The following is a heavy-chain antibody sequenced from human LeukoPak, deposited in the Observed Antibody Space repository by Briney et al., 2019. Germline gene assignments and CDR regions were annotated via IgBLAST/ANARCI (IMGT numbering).Heavy chain of an antibody. D-gene: IGHD5-18*01. Sequence: SVKVSCKASGGTFSSYAISWVRQAPGQGLEWMGRIIPILGIANYAQKFQGRVTITADKSTSTAYMELSSLRSEDTAVYYCARIEAVTRGYNHAYYFDYWGQGTLVTVSS. CDR2: IIPILGIA. J-gene: IGHJ4*02. CDR3: ARIEAVTRGYNHAYYFDY. V-gene: IGHV1-69*04. CDR1: GGTFSSYA.